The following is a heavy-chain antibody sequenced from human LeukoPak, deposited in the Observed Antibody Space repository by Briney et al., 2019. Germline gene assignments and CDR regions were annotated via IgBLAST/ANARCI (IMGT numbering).Heavy chain of an antibody. V-gene: IGHV1-69*04. CDR2: IIPIFGIA. CDR1: GGTFSSYA. Sequence: SVKVSCKASGGTFSSYAIGWVRQAPGQGLEWMGRIIPIFGIANYAQKFQGRVTITADKSTSTTYMELSSLRSEDTAVYYCARGDDYSNYYFDYWGQGTLVTVSS. D-gene: IGHD4-11*01. CDR3: ARGDDYSNYYFDY. J-gene: IGHJ4*02.